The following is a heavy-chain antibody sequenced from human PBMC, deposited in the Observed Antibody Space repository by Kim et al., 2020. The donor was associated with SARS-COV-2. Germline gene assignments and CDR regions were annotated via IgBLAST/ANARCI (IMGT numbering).Heavy chain of an antibody. V-gene: IGHV4-39*07. D-gene: IGHD3-9*01. CDR3: ARVRYFDWLPPTSELVFDY. J-gene: IGHJ4*02. Sequence: SETLSLTCTVSGGSISSSSYYWGWIRQPPGKGLEWIGSIYYSGSTYYNPSLKSRVTISVDTSKNQFSLKLSSVTAADTAVYYCARVRYFDWLPPTSELVFDYWGQGTLVTVSS. CDR1: GGSISSSSYY. CDR2: IYYSGST.